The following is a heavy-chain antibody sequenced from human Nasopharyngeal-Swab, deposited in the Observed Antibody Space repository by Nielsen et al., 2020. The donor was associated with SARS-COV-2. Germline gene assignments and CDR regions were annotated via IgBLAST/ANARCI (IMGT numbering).Heavy chain of an antibody. CDR2: LYPGDPDT. Sequence: GESLKISCKGSGYSFTNYWIGWVRQMPGKGLEWTGILYPGDPDTRYSPSFQGQVTISADKSINTAYLQWSSLKASDTAMYYCATSPLGAAAHYAMDVWGQGTTVTVSS. V-gene: IGHV5-51*01. J-gene: IGHJ6*02. CDR3: ATSPLGAAAHYAMDV. CDR1: GYSFTNYW. D-gene: IGHD6-13*01.